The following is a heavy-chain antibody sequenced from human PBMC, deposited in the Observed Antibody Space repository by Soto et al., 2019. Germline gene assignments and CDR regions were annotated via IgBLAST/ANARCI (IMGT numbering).Heavy chain of an antibody. V-gene: IGHV1-8*01. J-gene: IGHJ6*02. CDR2: MNPNSGNT. CDR1: GYTFTSYD. Sequence: QVQLVQSGAEVKKPGASVKVSCKASGYTFTSYDINWVRQATGQGLEWMGWMNPNSGNTGYAQKFQGRVTMTRNTDISTAFMELSSLGYEDTAIYYCTKGTRTTDVWGQGTTGTFSS. D-gene: IGHD1-7*01. CDR3: TKGTRTTDV.